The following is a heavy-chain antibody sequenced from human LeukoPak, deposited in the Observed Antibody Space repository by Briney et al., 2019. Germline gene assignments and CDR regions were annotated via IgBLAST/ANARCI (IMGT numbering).Heavy chain of an antibody. CDR3: AKASGYYGDAFDI. J-gene: IGHJ3*02. D-gene: IGHD3-22*01. CDR1: GFTFSSYA. Sequence: PGGSLRLSCAASGFTFSSYAINWVRQAPGKGLEWVSAISGSGGSTYCADSVRGRFTISRDNSKNTLYLQMNSLRAEDTALYYCAKASGYYGDAFDIWGQGTMVTVSS. CDR2: ISGSGGST. V-gene: IGHV3-23*01.